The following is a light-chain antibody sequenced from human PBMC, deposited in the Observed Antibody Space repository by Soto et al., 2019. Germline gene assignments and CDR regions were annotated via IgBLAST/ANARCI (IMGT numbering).Light chain of an antibody. CDR2: AAS. Sequence: DIQMTQSPSSLSASVGDRVTITCRASQSINNCLNWYQQKPGKAPNLLIYAASSLQSGVPSRCSGSGSGTHFTLTISSLQPEDFATYYCQQGFNTPNTFGPGTKVDIK. CDR3: QQGFNTPNT. CDR1: QSINNC. V-gene: IGKV1-39*01. J-gene: IGKJ3*01.